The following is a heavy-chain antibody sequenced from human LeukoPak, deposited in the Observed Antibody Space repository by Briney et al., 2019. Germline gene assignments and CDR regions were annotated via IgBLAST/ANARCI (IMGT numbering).Heavy chain of an antibody. CDR1: GGSISSYY. CDR3: ARGMNYYYYMDV. J-gene: IGHJ6*03. CDR2: IYYSGST. D-gene: IGHD2-8*01. V-gene: IGHV4-59*01. Sequence: SETLSLTCTVSGGSISSYYWSWIRQPLGKGLEWIGHIYYSGSTNYNPSLKSRVTISVDTSKNQFSLKLSSVTAADTAVYYCARGMNYYYYMDVWGKGTTVTVSS.